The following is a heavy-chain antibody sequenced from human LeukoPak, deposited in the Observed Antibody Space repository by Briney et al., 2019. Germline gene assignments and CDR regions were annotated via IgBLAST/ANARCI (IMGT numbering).Heavy chain of an antibody. V-gene: IGHV1-8*01. Sequence: ASVKVSCKASGYTFTSYDINWVRQATGQGLEWMGWMNPNSGNTGYAQKFQGRVTMTRNTSISTAYMELSSLRSEDTAVYYCARVGDIVVVPAAPFFDYWGQRTLVTVSS. D-gene: IGHD2-2*01. CDR1: GYTFTSYD. CDR2: MNPNSGNT. CDR3: ARVGDIVVVPAAPFFDY. J-gene: IGHJ4*01.